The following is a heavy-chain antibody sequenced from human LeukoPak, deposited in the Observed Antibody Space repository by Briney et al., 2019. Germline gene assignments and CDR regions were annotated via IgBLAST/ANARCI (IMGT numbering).Heavy chain of an antibody. D-gene: IGHD3-10*01. CDR2: IYYSGST. V-gene: IGHV4-39*07. CDR3: ASETLSYYYGSAHFDY. Sequence: PSETLSLTCTVSGGSISSSSYYWGWIRQPPGKGLEWIGSIYYSGSTYYNPSLKSRVTISVDTSKNQFSLKLSSVTAADTAVYYCASETLSYYYGSAHFDYWGQGTLVTVSS. J-gene: IGHJ4*02. CDR1: GGSISSSSYY.